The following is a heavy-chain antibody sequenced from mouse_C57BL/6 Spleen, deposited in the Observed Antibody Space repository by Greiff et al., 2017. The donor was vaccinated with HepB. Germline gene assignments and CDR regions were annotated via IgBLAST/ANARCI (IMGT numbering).Heavy chain of an antibody. CDR3: ARDYDYYGSSYKDY. J-gene: IGHJ2*01. CDR2: ISDGGSYT. Sequence: EVQLQQSGGGLVKPGGSLKLSCAASGFTFSSYAMSWVRQTPEKRLEWVATISDGGSYTYYPDNVKGRFTISRDNAKNNLYLQMSHLKSEDTAMYYCARDYDYYGSSYKDYWGQGTTLTVSS. V-gene: IGHV5-4*01. D-gene: IGHD1-1*01. CDR1: GFTFSSYA.